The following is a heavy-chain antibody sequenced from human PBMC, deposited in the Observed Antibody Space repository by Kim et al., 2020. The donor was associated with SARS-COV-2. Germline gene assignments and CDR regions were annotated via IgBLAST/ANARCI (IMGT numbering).Heavy chain of an antibody. Sequence: SVKVSCKASGFTFTSSAMQWVRQARGQRLEWIGWIVVGSGNTNYAQKFQERVTITRDMSTSTAYMELSSLRSEDTAVYYCAAGPDYYYYYGMDVWGQGTTVTVSS. CDR1: GFTFTSSA. CDR2: IVVGSGNT. CDR3: AAGPDYYYYYGMDV. J-gene: IGHJ6*02. V-gene: IGHV1-58*02.